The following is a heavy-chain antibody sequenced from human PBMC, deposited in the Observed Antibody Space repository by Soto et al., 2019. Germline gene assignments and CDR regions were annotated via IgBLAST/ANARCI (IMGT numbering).Heavy chain of an antibody. V-gene: IGHV3-11*01. CDR2: ISSSGSTI. CDR1: GFTFSDYY. J-gene: IGHJ4*02. Sequence: GGSLRLSCAASGFTFSDYYMSWIRQAPGKGLEWVSYISSSGSTIYYADSVKGRFTISRDNAKNSLYLQMNSLRAEDTAVYYCARAPYYYDSSGYYSYYFDYWGQGTLVTVS. CDR3: ARAPYYYDSSGYYSYYFDY. D-gene: IGHD3-22*01.